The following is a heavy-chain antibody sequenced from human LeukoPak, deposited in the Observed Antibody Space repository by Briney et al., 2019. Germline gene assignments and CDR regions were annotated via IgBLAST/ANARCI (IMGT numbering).Heavy chain of an antibody. CDR3: ASGGGSPFSAFDI. V-gene: IGHV3-66*01. CDR1: GFTVSNNY. CDR2: FYSGGST. D-gene: IGHD1-26*01. Sequence: PGGSLRLSCAASGFTVSNNYMSWVRQAPGKGLEWVSAFYSGGSTYYADSVKGRFTISRDNSKNTLYLQMNSLRAEDTAVYYCASGGGSPFSAFDIWGQGTMVTVSS. J-gene: IGHJ3*02.